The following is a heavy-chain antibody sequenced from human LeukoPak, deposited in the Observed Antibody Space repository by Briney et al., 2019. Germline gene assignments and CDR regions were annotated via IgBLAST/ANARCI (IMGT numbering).Heavy chain of an antibody. V-gene: IGHV3-11*01. Sequence: GGSLRLSCAASGFRFSNSYMIWIRQAPGKGLECVAYIGPTTSIVYADSVRGRFTISRDNAKNSLFLQMNSLRAEGTAVYYCARYARLPDSWGQGTLVTVSS. CDR2: IGPTTSIV. J-gene: IGHJ4*02. D-gene: IGHD6-25*01. CDR1: GFRFSNSY. CDR3: ARYARLPDS.